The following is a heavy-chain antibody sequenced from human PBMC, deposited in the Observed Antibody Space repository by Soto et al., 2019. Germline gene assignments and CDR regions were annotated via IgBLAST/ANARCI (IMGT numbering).Heavy chain of an antibody. V-gene: IGHV4-39*01. CDR1: GGSISSSSYY. D-gene: IGHD6-19*01. Sequence: SETLSLTCTVSGGSISSSSYYWGWIRQPPGKGLEWIGSIYYSGSTYYNPSLKSRVTISVETSKDQFSLKLSSVTAADTAVYYFARHDSSGPYYFDYWGQGTLVTVSS. J-gene: IGHJ4*02. CDR3: ARHDSSGPYYFDY. CDR2: IYYSGST.